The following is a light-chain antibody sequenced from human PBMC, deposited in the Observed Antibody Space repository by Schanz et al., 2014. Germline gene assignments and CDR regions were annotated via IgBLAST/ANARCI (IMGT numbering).Light chain of an antibody. J-gene: IGKJ1*01. V-gene: IGKV3-15*01. CDR2: GAS. CDR1: QSVSRN. Sequence: EIVMTQSPATLSVSPGERATLSCRASQSVSRNLAWYQQKPGQAPRLLIYGASTRATGIPARFSGGGSGTEFTLTISSLQSEDFAVYYCHQYHDWPPWTFGQGTKVEI. CDR3: HQYHDWPPWT.